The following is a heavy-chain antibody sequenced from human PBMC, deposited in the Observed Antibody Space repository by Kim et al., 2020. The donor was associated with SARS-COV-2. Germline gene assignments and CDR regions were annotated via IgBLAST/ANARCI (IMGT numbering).Heavy chain of an antibody. CDR1: GGSISSSSYY. CDR3: ARRATVTPFDY. CDR2: IYYSGST. D-gene: IGHD4-17*01. Sequence: SETLSLTCTVSGGSISSSSYYWGWIRQPPGKGLEWIGSIYYSGSTYYNPSLKSRVTISVDTSKNQFSLKLSSVTAADTAVYYCARRATVTPFDYWGQGTLVTVSS. V-gene: IGHV4-39*01. J-gene: IGHJ4*02.